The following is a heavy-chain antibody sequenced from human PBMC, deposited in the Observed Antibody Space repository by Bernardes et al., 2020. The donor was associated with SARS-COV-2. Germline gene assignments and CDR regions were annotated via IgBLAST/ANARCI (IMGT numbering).Heavy chain of an antibody. V-gene: IGHV3-73*01. Sequence: GGSLRLSCAGSGFTLSDSTIHWVRQASGKGLEWVGRTRSKANHYETAYAASVKGRFSIFRDDSKNTVYLQMNGLKTEDTAVYHCARLYCDVVTCSSGTAPWGQGTLVTVSS. CDR1: GFTLSDST. D-gene: IGHD2-15*01. CDR2: TRSKANHYET. CDR3: ARLYCDVVTCSSGTAP. J-gene: IGHJ5*02.